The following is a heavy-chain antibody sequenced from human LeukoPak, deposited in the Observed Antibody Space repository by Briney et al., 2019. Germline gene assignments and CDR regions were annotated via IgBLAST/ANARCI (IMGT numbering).Heavy chain of an antibody. D-gene: IGHD2/OR15-2a*01. J-gene: IGHJ4*02. CDR1: GSSFNSYW. V-gene: IGHV5-51*01. Sequence: GESLKISCKGSGSSFNSYWIGWVRQMPGKGLEWMGIIYPGDSDTRYSPSFQGQVIISVDKSIGTAYLQWSSLKASDTAMYYCARGNTVASFDYWGQGTLVTVPS. CDR2: IYPGDSDT. CDR3: ARGNTVASFDY.